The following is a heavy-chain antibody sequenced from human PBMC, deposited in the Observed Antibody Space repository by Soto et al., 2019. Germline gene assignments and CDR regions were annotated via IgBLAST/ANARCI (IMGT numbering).Heavy chain of an antibody. Sequence: EVQLLESGGGLVQPGGSLRLSCAASGFTFSSYAMSWVRQAPGKGLVWVSAISGSGGSTYYADSVKGRFTISRDNSKNSLYLQMNSLRAEDTAVYYCAKDGRGYYYFDYWCQGTLVTVSS. CDR3: AKDGRGYYYFDY. CDR2: ISGSGGST. CDR1: GFTFSSYA. D-gene: IGHD1-26*01. J-gene: IGHJ4*02. V-gene: IGHV3-23*01.